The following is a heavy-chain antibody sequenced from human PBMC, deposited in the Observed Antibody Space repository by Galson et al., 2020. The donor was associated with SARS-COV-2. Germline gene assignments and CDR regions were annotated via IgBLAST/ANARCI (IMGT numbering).Heavy chain of an antibody. CDR1: GFTFSSYS. Sequence: TGGSLRLSCAASGFTFSSYSMNWVRQAPGKGLEWVSSISSSSSYIYYADSVKGRFTISRDNAKNSLYLQMNSLRAEDTAVYYCARDGGLRLLEWSPKPYGMDVWGQGTTVTVSS. D-gene: IGHD3-3*01. CDR2: ISSSSSYI. V-gene: IGHV3-21*01. J-gene: IGHJ6*02. CDR3: ARDGGLRLLEWSPKPYGMDV.